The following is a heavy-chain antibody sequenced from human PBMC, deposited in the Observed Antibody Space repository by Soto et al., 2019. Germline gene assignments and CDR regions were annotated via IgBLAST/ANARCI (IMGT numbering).Heavy chain of an antibody. CDR1: GGSISSSSYY. CDR2: IYYSGST. J-gene: IGHJ4*02. Sequence: SETLSLTCTVSGGSISSSSYYWGWIRQPPGKGLEWIGSIYYSGSTYYNPSLKSRVTISVDTSKNQFSLKLSSVTAADTAVYYCARQTQRGGRKEFDYWGQGTLVTVSS. V-gene: IGHV4-39*01. CDR3: ARQTQRGGRKEFDY. D-gene: IGHD1-26*01.